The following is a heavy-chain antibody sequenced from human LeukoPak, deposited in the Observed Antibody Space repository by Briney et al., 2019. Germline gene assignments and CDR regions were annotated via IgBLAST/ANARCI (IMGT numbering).Heavy chain of an antibody. CDR1: GGSFSGYY. CDR3: ASGRPQDY. V-gene: IGHV4-34*01. CDR2: INHSGST. J-gene: IGHJ4*02. Sequence: PSETLSLTCAVYGGSFSGYYWSWIRQPPGKGLEWIGEINHSGSTNYNPSLKSRVTISVDTSKNQFSLKLSSVTAADTAVYYCASGRPQDYWGQGTLVTVSS.